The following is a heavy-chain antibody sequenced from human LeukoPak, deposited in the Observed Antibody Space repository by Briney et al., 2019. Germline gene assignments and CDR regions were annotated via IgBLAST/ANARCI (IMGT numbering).Heavy chain of an antibody. CDR1: GFTFSSYA. CDR3: AKEYDSSGYYYIFQH. CDR2: ISGNGGST. Sequence: GGSLRLSCAASGFTFSSYAMSWVRQAPGKGLEWVSAISGNGGSTYYADSVKGRFTISRDNSKNTLYLQMNSLRAEDTAVYYCAKEYDSSGYYYIFQHWGQGTLVTVSS. V-gene: IGHV3-23*01. J-gene: IGHJ1*01. D-gene: IGHD3-22*01.